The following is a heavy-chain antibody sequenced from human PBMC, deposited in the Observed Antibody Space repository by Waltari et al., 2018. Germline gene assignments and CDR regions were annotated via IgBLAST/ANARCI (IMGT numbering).Heavy chain of an antibody. CDR3: AREGNNYDFWSGYSYGMDV. CDR1: GYTFTGYY. J-gene: IGHJ6*02. D-gene: IGHD3-3*01. CDR2: INPNRGGT. V-gene: IGHV1-2*02. Sequence: QVQLVQSGAEVKKPGASVKVSCKASGYTFTGYYMHWVRQAPGQGLEWMGWINPNRGGTNYAQKFQGRGTRTRDTSISTAYMELSRLRSDDTAVYYCAREGNNYDFWSGYSYGMDVWGQGTTVTVSS.